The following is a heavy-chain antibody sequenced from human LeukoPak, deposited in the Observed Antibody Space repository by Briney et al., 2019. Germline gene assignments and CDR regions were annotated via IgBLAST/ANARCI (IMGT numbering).Heavy chain of an antibody. CDR3: ARHRDGYNPFDY. CDR1: GYSSTNYW. Sequence: GESLKISCKGSGYSSTNYWIGWVRQIPGHGLEWMGIIYPFNSDTIYSPSFQVQVTISADESINTAYLQWGSLKASDTAIYYCARHRDGYNPFDYWGQGTLVTVSS. J-gene: IGHJ4*02. V-gene: IGHV5-51*01. CDR2: IYPFNSDT. D-gene: IGHD5-24*01.